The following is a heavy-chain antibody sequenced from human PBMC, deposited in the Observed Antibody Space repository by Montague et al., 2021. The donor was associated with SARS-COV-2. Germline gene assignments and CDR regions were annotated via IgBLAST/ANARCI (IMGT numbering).Heavy chain of an antibody. V-gene: IGHV3-74*03. CDR3: VREVGLVVARTLGRLDP. D-gene: IGHD2-21*01. J-gene: IGHJ5*02. CDR1: GFTFSEYW. Sequence: SLRLSCAVSGFTFSEYWMHWVRQAPGKGLEWVSRTNSDGRSTTYADSVKGRFTISRDNAKNMLYLQMNGLRGEDTAVYYCVREVGLVVARTLGRLDPWGQGTLVTVSS. CDR2: TNSDGRST.